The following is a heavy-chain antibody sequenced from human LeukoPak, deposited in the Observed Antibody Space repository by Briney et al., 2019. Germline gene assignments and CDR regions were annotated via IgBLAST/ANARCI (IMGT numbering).Heavy chain of an antibody. Sequence: PGGSLRLSCAASGFNFSDYYMTWIRQAPGKGLEWLSYIGSGGSTKNYADSVKGRFTISRDNAKNSLFLQLNSLRVEDTAVYYCAREGATATTFDYWGQGTLVTVSS. CDR2: IGSGGSTK. V-gene: IGHV3-11*04. J-gene: IGHJ4*02. D-gene: IGHD4-17*01. CDR1: GFNFSDYY. CDR3: AREGATATTFDY.